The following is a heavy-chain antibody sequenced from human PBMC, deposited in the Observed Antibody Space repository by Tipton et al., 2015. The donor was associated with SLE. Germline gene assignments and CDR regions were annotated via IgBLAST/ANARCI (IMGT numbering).Heavy chain of an antibody. CDR2: VSYAGSNK. D-gene: IGHD3-3*01. Sequence: SLRLSCVASGFTFSSYAIHWVRQAPGKGLEWLAVVSYAGSNKYYADSVKGRFTISRDNSKNTLYLQMNSLRAEDTAVYYCARDLTGGWSGYYGGYFDYWAQGTLVTFSS. J-gene: IGHJ4*02. CDR1: GFTFSSYA. CDR3: ARDLTGGWSGYYGGYFDY. V-gene: IGHV3-30*04.